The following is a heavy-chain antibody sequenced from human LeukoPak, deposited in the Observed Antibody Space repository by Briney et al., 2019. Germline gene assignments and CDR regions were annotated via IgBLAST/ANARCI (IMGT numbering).Heavy chain of an antibody. CDR1: GFTFSSHG. V-gene: IGHV3-33*01. CDR2: IWYDGSDE. CDR3: ARDGGYHSSGPFDY. Sequence: AGGSLRLSCAASGFTFSSHGMHWVRQAPGKGLEWVSIIWYDGSDEYYADSVKGRFTISRDNSKNTLYLQMNSLRADDTAVYYCARDGGYHSSGPFDYWGQGTLVTVSS. D-gene: IGHD3-22*01. J-gene: IGHJ4*02.